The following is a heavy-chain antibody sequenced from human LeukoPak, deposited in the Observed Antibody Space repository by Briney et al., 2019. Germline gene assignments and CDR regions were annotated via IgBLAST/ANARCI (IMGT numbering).Heavy chain of an antibody. CDR3: AREQLEPTSSYAFDI. Sequence: PGGSLRLSCAASGFTFSSYWMSWVRQAPGKGLEWVANIKQDGSEKYYVDSVKGRFTISRDNAKNSLYLQMNSLRAEDTAVYYCAREQLEPTSSYAFDIRGQGTMVTVSS. D-gene: IGHD1-1*01. V-gene: IGHV3-7*01. CDR2: IKQDGSEK. J-gene: IGHJ3*02. CDR1: GFTFSSYW.